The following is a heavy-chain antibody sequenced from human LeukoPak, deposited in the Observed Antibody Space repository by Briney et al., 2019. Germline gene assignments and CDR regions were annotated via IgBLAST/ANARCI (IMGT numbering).Heavy chain of an antibody. Sequence: GRSLRLSCAASGFTFSSYGMHWVRQAPGKGLEWVAVIWYDGSNKYYADSVKGRFTISRDNSENTLYLQMNCLRAEDTAVYYCAKAKKGGIAVAGTYYFDYWGQGTLVTVSS. CDR2: IWYDGSNK. CDR3: AKAKKGGIAVAGTYYFDY. CDR1: GFTFSSYG. J-gene: IGHJ4*02. V-gene: IGHV3-33*06. D-gene: IGHD6-19*01.